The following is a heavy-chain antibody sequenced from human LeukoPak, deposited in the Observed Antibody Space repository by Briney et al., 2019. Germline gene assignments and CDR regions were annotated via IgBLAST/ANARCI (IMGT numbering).Heavy chain of an antibody. CDR2: IHGSGST. V-gene: IGHV4-4*07. J-gene: IGHJ2*01. CDR3: AMRNVDHWFLDF. CDR1: GASISDYY. D-gene: IGHD2-15*01. Sequence: SETLSLTCTVSGASISDYYWSWIRQPAGKGLEYIGRIHGSGSTNYNPSLKSRVTMSLDTSKNQFSLKVTSVTAADSAVYYCAMRNVDHWFLDFWGRGTLVTVSS.